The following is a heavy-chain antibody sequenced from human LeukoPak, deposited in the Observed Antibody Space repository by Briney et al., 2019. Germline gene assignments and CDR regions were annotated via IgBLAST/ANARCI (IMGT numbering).Heavy chain of an antibody. CDR2: INPNSGGT. CDR1: GYTFTGYY. V-gene: IGHV1-2*02. Sequence: ASVKVSCKASGYTFTGYYMHWVRQAPGQGLEWMGWINPNSGGTNYAQKFQGRVTMTRDTSISTAYMELSRLRSDDTAVYYCAIGSGYYSPLYYGMDVWGQGTTVTVSS. D-gene: IGHD3-22*01. CDR3: AIGSGYYSPLYYGMDV. J-gene: IGHJ6*02.